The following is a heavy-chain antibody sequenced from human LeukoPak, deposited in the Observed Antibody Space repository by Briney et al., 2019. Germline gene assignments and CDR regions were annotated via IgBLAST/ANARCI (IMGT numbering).Heavy chain of an antibody. CDR3: ARYGSGFDDC. J-gene: IGHJ4*02. CDR1: GYSISSGYY. CDR2: IHHTGGT. Sequence: SETLSLTCAVSGYSISSGYYWGWIRQPPGKGLEFTGSIHHTGGTHHNPSLKSRVTMSMDTSRNQISLKLSSVTAADTAVYYCARYGSGFDDCWGQGTLVTVSS. V-gene: IGHV4-38-2*01. D-gene: IGHD3-10*01.